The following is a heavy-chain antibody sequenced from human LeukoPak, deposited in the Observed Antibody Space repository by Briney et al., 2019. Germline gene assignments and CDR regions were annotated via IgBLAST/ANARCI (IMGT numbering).Heavy chain of an antibody. Sequence: GGSLRLSCAASGFTFSSYGMHWVRQAPGKGLEWVAVIWYDGSNKYYADSVKGRFTISRDNSKNTLYLQMNSLRAEDTAVYYCARDQLAAAAPVSIDYWGQGSLVTVSS. CDR3: ARDQLAAAAPVSIDY. V-gene: IGHV3-33*01. J-gene: IGHJ4*02. CDR2: IWYDGSNK. CDR1: GFTFSSYG. D-gene: IGHD6-13*01.